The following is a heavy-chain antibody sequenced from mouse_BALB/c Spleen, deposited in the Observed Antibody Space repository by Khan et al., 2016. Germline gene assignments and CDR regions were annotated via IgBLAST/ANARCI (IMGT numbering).Heavy chain of an antibody. V-gene: IGHV1-62-2*01. J-gene: IGHJ2*01. D-gene: IGHD1-1*01. CDR3: ARYEDDYGYFDY. CDR1: GFTFTEYL. CDR2: FYPGSDNI. Sequence: QVQLQQSGAELVKPGASVKLSCKTSGFTFTEYLIYWVKQRSGQGLEWIGWFYPGSDNIKYNEKFKDKATLTADKSSSTVYMELSRLTSEDSAVYYCARYEDDYGYFDYGGESTTPTVSS.